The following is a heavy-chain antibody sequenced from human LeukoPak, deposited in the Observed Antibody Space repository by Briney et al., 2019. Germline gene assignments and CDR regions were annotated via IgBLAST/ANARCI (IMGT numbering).Heavy chain of an antibody. CDR3: AKDKGFRGAYYGMDV. CDR2: ISWNSGSI. D-gene: IGHD3-10*01. J-gene: IGHJ6*02. CDR1: GFTFDDYA. Sequence: GRSLRLSCAASGFTFDDYAMHWVRQAPGKGLEWVSGISWNSGSIGYADSVKGRFTISRDNAKNSLYLQMNSLRAEDTALYYCAKDKGFRGAYYGMDVWGQGTTVTVSS. V-gene: IGHV3-9*01.